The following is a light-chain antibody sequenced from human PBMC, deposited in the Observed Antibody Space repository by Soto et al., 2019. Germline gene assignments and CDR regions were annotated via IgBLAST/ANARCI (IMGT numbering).Light chain of an antibody. J-gene: IGKJ4*01. V-gene: IGKV2-28*01. CDR3: MQALQTQLT. CDR1: QSLVHSNGNNY. Sequence: DIELTQSPLSLSLAPGEPPSISCHSSQSLVHSNGNNYLDWYLQKPGQSPQLLIYLGSNRASGVPDRFSGTGSGTDFILKISRVEAEDVGVYYCMQALQTQLTFGGGTKVDIK. CDR2: LGS.